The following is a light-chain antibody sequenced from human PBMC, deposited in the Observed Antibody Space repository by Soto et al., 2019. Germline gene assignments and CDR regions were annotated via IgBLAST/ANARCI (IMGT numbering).Light chain of an antibody. Sequence: EIWLTQSPGTLSLSPGERATLSCGASQSVSRAYLAWYQQKPVQAPRLLIYATSSRATGIPDRLSGSGSGTEFTLTISRLEPEDFAVYYCQQYGRSGTFGQGTKVDIK. CDR1: QSVSRAY. V-gene: IGKV3-20*01. CDR3: QQYGRSGT. CDR2: ATS. J-gene: IGKJ1*01.